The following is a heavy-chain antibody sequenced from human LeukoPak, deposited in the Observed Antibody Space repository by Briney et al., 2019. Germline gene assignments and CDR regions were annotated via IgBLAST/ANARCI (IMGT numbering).Heavy chain of an antibody. CDR3: ARGGSTLHSAGGHDIEFYYYYYMDV. V-gene: IGHV4-61*02. J-gene: IGHJ6*03. CDR2: IFISGGT. D-gene: IGHD3-9*01. Sequence: SETLSLTCTVSGDSITSGSYYWSWIRQPAGKGLEWIGRIFISGGTNYNPSLRSRVTMSLDTSKNQFSLKPYSVTAADTAVYYCARGGSTLHSAGGHDIEFYYYYYMDVWGKGTTVTISS. CDR1: GDSITSGSYY.